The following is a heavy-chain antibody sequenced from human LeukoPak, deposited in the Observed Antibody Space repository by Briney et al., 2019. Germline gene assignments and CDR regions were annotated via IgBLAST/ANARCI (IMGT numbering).Heavy chain of an antibody. CDR1: GFTFSSYE. Sequence: GGSLRLSCAASGFTFSSYEMNWVRQAPGKGLEWVAAISGSGDSTYYAEDSVKGRFTISRDNSKNTLYLQMNSLRAEDTAVYYCAKGSGSYGQDLYYWGQGTLVTVSS. V-gene: IGHV3-23*01. CDR2: ISGSGDST. CDR3: AKGSGSYGQDLYY. J-gene: IGHJ4*02. D-gene: IGHD3-3*01.